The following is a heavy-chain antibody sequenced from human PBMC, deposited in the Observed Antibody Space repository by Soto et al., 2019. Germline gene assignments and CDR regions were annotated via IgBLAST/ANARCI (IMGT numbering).Heavy chain of an antibody. CDR1: GFTFSSYW. CDR2: INPDGTST. D-gene: IGHD3-10*01. CDR3: TRDPPGMGVDF. V-gene: IGHV3-74*01. Sequence: EAQLVESGGGLVQPGGSLTLSCAASGFTFSSYWMHWIRQAPGKGLVWVSRINPDGTSTSYADSVKGRFTISRDNAKNTLYLHMISLRAEDTAVYYCTRDPPGMGVDFRGQGTLVTVSS. J-gene: IGHJ4*02.